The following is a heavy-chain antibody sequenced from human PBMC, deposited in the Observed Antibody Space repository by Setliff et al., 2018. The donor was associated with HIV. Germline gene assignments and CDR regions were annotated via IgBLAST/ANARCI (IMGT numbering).Heavy chain of an antibody. CDR2: VSAYNGNT. V-gene: IGHV1-18*01. CDR1: GYTFTNYG. J-gene: IGHJ4*02. CDR3: ARFWDYDDSSGYITDY. Sequence: ASVKVSCKASGYTFTNYGISWVRQAPGQGLEWMGWVSAYNGNTNYAQKLQGRVTLTTDTSTSTAYMELRSLRSDDTAVYYCARFWDYDDSSGYITDYWGQGTLVTVSS. D-gene: IGHD3-22*01.